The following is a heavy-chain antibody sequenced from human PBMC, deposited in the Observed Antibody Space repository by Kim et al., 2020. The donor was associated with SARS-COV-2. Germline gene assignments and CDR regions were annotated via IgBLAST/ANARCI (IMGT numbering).Heavy chain of an antibody. J-gene: IGHJ6*02. CDR1: GGSISSSSYY. Sequence: SETLSLTCTVSGGSISSSSYYWGWIRQPPGKGLEWIGSIYYSGSTYYNPSLKSRVTISVDTSKNQFSLKLSSVTAADTAVYYCAGEITMVRGVIIKDYYYYGMAVWGQGTTVTVSS. CDR2: IYYSGST. V-gene: IGHV4-39*02. CDR3: AGEITMVRGVIIKDYYYYGMAV. D-gene: IGHD3-10*01.